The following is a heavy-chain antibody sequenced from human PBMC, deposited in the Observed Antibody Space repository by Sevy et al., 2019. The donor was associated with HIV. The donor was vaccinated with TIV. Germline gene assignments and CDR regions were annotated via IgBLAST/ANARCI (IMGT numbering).Heavy chain of an antibody. Sequence: ASVKVSCKASGYTFTSYDINWVRQATGQGLEWMGWMNPNRGNTGYAQKFQGRVTITRNTSISTAYMELSRLRSEDTAVYYCARGPTVTTYYYGMDVWGQGTTVTVSS. J-gene: IGHJ6*02. V-gene: IGHV1-8*03. CDR1: GYTFTSYD. CDR2: MNPNRGNT. CDR3: ARGPTVTTYYYGMDV. D-gene: IGHD4-17*01.